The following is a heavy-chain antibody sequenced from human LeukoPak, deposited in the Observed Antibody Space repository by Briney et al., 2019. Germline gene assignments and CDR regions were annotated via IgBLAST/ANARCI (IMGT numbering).Heavy chain of an antibody. CDR2: IYHSGST. J-gene: IGHJ4*02. V-gene: IGHV4-4*02. Sequence: PSETLSLTCAVSGGSISSSNWWSWVRQPPGKGLEWIGEIYHSGSTTYNPSLKSRVTISVDTSKNQFSLKLNSVTAADTAVYYCARRGYSNGSFDSWGQGTLVTVSS. D-gene: IGHD6-19*01. CDR1: GGSISSSNW. CDR3: ARRGYSNGSFDS.